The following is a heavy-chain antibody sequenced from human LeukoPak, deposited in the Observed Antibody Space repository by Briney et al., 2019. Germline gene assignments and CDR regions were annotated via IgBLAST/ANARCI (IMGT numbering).Heavy chain of an antibody. CDR2: INNDGSYA. Sequence: GGSLRLSCAASGFTFSSYWMHWVRQAPGKGLVWVSWINNDGSYAVYADSVRARFTISRDNAKNTLYLQMNSLRPEDTAVYYCARDRPHNWFDPWGQGTLVTVSS. CDR1: GFTFSSYW. V-gene: IGHV3-74*01. J-gene: IGHJ5*02. CDR3: ARDRPHNWFDP.